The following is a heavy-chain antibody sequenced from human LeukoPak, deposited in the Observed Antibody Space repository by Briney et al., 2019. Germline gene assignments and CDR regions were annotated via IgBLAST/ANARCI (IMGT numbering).Heavy chain of an antibody. Sequence: GGTLRLSCAVSGFTFSNYGMSWVRQAPGKGLEWVSTISGSGGRTYYADSVKGRFTISRDNSKNTLFLQINSLGAEDTAVYYCVPDLDWFHYAYWGQGTLVTVSS. CDR1: GFTFSNYG. CDR3: VPDLDWFHYAY. J-gene: IGHJ4*02. V-gene: IGHV3-23*01. CDR2: ISGSGGRT. D-gene: IGHD3-9*01.